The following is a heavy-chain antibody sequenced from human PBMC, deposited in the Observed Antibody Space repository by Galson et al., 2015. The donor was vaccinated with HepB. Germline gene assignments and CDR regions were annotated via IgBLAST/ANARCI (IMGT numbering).Heavy chain of an antibody. CDR2: ISSSSSYI. Sequence: SLRLSCAASGFTFSSYSMNWVRQAPGKGLEWVSSISSSSSYIYYADSVKGRFTISRDNAKNSLYLQMNSLRAEDTAVYYCAREGEDTAMVPYFDYWGQGTLVTVSS. D-gene: IGHD5-18*01. J-gene: IGHJ4*02. V-gene: IGHV3-21*01. CDR1: GFTFSSYS. CDR3: AREGEDTAMVPYFDY.